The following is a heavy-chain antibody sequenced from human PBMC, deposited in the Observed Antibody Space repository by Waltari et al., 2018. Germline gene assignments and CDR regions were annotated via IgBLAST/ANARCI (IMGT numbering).Heavy chain of an antibody. CDR1: PGSIRSGSYY. Sequence: QLQLQESGPGLVKPSETLSLTCSVSPGSIRSGSYYWGWIRQPPGKGLEWIGSIYYSGSTYYNPSLKSRVTISIDTSKNQFSLKLNSVTAADTAVYFCARGGTVTPFDYWGQGTLVTVSS. V-gene: IGHV4-39*07. J-gene: IGHJ4*02. CDR3: ARGGTVTPFDY. CDR2: IYYSGST. D-gene: IGHD4-17*01.